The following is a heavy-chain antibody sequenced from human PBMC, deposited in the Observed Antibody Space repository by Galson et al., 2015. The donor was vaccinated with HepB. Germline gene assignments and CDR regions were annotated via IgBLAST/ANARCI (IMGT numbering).Heavy chain of an antibody. D-gene: IGHD6-25*01. Sequence: SLRLSCAASGFTFSVYYMSWIRQAPGKGLEWVANIKQDGSEKYYVDSVKGRFTISRDNAKNSLYLQMNSLRAEDTAVYYCARGLRPPGPWGQGTLVTVSS. J-gene: IGHJ4*02. CDR3: ARGLRPPGP. CDR2: IKQDGSEK. CDR1: GFTFSVYY. V-gene: IGHV3-7*03.